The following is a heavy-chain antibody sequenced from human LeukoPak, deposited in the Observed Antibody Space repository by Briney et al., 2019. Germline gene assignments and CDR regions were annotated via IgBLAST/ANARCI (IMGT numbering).Heavy chain of an antibody. CDR2: ISAYNGNT. D-gene: IGHD4-17*01. Sequence: GASVKVSCKASGYTFTSYGISWLRQAPGQGLEWMGWISAYNGNTNYAQSLQGRVTLTTDTSPSTAYMELRSLRSDDTAVYYCARDEDYGDYGSWFDPWGQGTPVTVSS. J-gene: IGHJ5*02. CDR1: GYTFTSYG. V-gene: IGHV1-18*04. CDR3: ARDEDYGDYGSWFDP.